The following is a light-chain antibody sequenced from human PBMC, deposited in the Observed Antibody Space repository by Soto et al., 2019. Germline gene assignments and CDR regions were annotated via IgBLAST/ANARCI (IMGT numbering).Light chain of an antibody. CDR2: DAS. CDR1: QDISNY. Sequence: DIQMTQSPSSLSASVGDRVTITCQASQDISNYLNWYQQKPGKAPKLLIYDASNLETGVPSRFSGSGSVTDFTFTISSLQPEDIATYSCQHYYNLPPITFGQGTRLEIK. CDR3: QHYYNLPPIT. V-gene: IGKV1-33*01. J-gene: IGKJ5*01.